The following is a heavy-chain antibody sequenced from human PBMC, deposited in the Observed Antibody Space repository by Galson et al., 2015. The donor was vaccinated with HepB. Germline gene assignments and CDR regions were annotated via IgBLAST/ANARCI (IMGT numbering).Heavy chain of an antibody. V-gene: IGHV3-15*01. J-gene: IGHJ4*02. CDR3: TTEVTTGDFDY. D-gene: IGHD4-17*01. CDR1: GFTFSNAW. CDR2: IKSKTDGGTT. Sequence: SLRLSCAASGFTFSNAWMSWVRQAPGKGLEWVGRIKSKTDGGTTDYAAPVKGRLTISRDDSKNTLYLQMNSLKTEDTAVYYCTTEVTTGDFDYWGQGTLVTVSS.